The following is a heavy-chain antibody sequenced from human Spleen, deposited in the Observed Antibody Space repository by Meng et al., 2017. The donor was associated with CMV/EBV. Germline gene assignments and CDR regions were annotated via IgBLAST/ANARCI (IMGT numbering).Heavy chain of an antibody. CDR3: ARQGGNSGAFDI. Sequence: GGSLRLSCAASGFTFSIYAMSWVRQAPGKGLEWVSSISGSGGSTYFADSVKGRFSISRDNSKNTLSLQMNSLRAEDTAVYYCARQGGNSGAFDIWGQGTMVTVS. J-gene: IGHJ3*02. D-gene: IGHD4-23*01. CDR1: GFTFSIYA. V-gene: IGHV3-23*01. CDR2: ISGSGGST.